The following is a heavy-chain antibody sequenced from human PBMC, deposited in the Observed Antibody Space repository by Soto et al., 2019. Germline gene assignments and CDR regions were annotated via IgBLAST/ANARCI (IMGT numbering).Heavy chain of an antibody. V-gene: IGHV3-23*01. Sequence: PGGSLRLSCAASGFTFSNYAMSWVRQAPGRGLEWVSSISGSSSSTYYADSVKGRFTISRDNAKNTLYLQMNSLRAEDTAVYYCARDLAYCSSTSCYYYVMDVWGKGTTVPVSS. CDR1: GFTFSNYA. D-gene: IGHD2-2*01. J-gene: IGHJ6*04. CDR3: ARDLAYCSSTSCYYYVMDV. CDR2: ISGSSSST.